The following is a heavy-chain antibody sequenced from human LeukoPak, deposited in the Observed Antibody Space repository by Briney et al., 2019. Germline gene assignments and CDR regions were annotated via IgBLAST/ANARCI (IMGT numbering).Heavy chain of an antibody. D-gene: IGHD3-9*01. CDR3: ARVFRFEYDVLTGYYMPGHDAFDI. Sequence: AGGSLRLSCAASGFTFSSYWMTWVRQAPGKGLEGVANIKQDGSEKYYVDSVKGRFTISRDNAKNSLYVQMNSLRAEDTAVYYCARVFRFEYDVLTGYYMPGHDAFDIWGQGTMVPVSS. J-gene: IGHJ3*02. V-gene: IGHV3-7*01. CDR2: IKQDGSEK. CDR1: GFTFSSYW.